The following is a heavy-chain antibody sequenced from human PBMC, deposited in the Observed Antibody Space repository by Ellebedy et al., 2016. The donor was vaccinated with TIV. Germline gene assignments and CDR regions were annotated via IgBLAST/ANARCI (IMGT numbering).Heavy chain of an antibody. D-gene: IGHD2-8*01. CDR2: ISHAGTNT. CDR1: GFTFRTYG. V-gene: IGHV3-30*18. CDR3: AKGLVLMVYAHDY. Sequence: GESLKISXAASGFTFRTYGMHWVRQAPGKGLEWVAVISHAGTNTDYADSVKGRLTISRDNSKNTLYLQMNSLRAEDTAVYYCAKGLVLMVYAHDYWGQGTLVTVSS. J-gene: IGHJ4*02.